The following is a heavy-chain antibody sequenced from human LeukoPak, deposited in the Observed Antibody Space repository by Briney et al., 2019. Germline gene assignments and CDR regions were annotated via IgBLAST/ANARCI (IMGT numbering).Heavy chain of an antibody. CDR3: ARVDLYRGYSGYDSNFDY. CDR2: IKQDGSEK. D-gene: IGHD5-12*01. V-gene: IGHV3-7*04. Sequence: GGSLRLSCAASGFTFSSYWMSWVRQAPGKGLEWVANIKQDGSEKYYVDSVKGRFTISRDNAKNSLYLQMNSLRAGDTAVYYCARVDLYRGYSGYDSNFDYWGQGTLVTVSS. CDR1: GFTFSSYW. J-gene: IGHJ4*02.